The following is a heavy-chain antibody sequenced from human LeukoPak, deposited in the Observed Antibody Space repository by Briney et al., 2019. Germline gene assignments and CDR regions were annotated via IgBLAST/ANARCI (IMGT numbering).Heavy chain of an antibody. Sequence: GGSLRLSCAASGFTFSSYATSWVRQAPGKGLEWVSAISGSGSSTYYADSVKGRFTISRDNSKNTLYLQMNSLRAEDTAVYYCAKEKDSRGYFDYWGQGTLVTVSS. D-gene: IGHD3-22*01. CDR2: ISGSGSST. V-gene: IGHV3-23*01. J-gene: IGHJ4*02. CDR1: GFTFSSYA. CDR3: AKEKDSRGYFDY.